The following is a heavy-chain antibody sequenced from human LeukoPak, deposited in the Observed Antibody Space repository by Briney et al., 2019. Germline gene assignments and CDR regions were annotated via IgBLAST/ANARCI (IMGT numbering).Heavy chain of an antibody. CDR3: ARARGTIFWLDAFDI. CDR1: GGSISSYY. D-gene: IGHD3-9*01. V-gene: IGHV4-59*01. Sequence: PSETLSLTCTVSGGSISSYYWSWIRQPPGKGLEWIGYIYYSGSTNYNPSLKSRVTISVDTSKNQFSLKLSSVTAADTAVYYCARARGTIFWLDAFDIWGQGTMVTVSS. CDR2: IYYSGST. J-gene: IGHJ3*02.